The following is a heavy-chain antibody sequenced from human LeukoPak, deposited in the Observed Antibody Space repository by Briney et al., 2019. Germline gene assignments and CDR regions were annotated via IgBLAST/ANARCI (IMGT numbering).Heavy chain of an antibody. J-gene: IGHJ6*03. V-gene: IGHV1-8*03. Sequence: ASVKVSCKASGYIFIDYEINWVRQATGQGLEWMGWMNPKSGDTGYEQKFKGRVTITRDSSISNVYMELRSLRSEDTALYYCARGRYMDVWGKGTTVTVSS. CDR1: GYIFIDYE. CDR3: ARGRYMDV. CDR2: MNPKSGDT.